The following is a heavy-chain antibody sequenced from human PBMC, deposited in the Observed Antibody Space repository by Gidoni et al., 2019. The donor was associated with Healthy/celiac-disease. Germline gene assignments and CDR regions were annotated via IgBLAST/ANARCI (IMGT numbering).Heavy chain of an antibody. D-gene: IGHD2-15*01. Sequence: QVQLKESGPGLVKPSQTLSLTGTVAVGSISSGGSTWRWIRQHPGKGLEWIGYIYYSGSTYYNPPLKSRVTISVDTSKIHFSLKLSSVTAADTAVYYCARAPSGGGNLIYYYGMDVWGQGTTVTVSS. J-gene: IGHJ6*02. CDR2: IYYSGST. V-gene: IGHV4-31*03. CDR1: VGSISSGGST. CDR3: ARAPSGGGNLIYYYGMDV.